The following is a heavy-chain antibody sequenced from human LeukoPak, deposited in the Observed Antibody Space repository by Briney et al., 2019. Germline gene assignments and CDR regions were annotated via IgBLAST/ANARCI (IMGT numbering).Heavy chain of an antibody. D-gene: IGHD2-2*01. CDR3: ARDLSPYCSSTSCYSDAFDI. CDR1: GDSVSSNSAA. V-gene: IGHV6-1*01. J-gene: IGHJ3*02. CDR2: TYYRSKWYN. Sequence: SQTLSLTCAISGDSVSSNSAAWNWIRQSPSRGLEWLGRTYYRSKWYNDYAVSVNSRITINPDTSKNQFSLQLNSVTPEDTAVYYCARDLSPYCSSTSCYSDAFDIWGQGTMVTVSS.